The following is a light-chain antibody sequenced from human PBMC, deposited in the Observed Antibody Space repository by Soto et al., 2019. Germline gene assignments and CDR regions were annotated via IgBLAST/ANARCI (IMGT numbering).Light chain of an antibody. CDR1: QGISSS. V-gene: IGKV1-9*01. CDR2: AAS. J-gene: IGKJ4*01. CDR3: QQHNSYPLT. Sequence: DIQLTQSPSFLSASVGDRITITCRASQGISSSLAWYQQKPGKAPELLIYAASTLQSGVPSRFSGSGSGTEFTLTIGSQQPEDFATYYCQQHNSYPLTFGGGTKVEIK.